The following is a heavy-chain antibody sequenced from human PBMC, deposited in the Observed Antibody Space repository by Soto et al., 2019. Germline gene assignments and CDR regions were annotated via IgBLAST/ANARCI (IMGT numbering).Heavy chain of an antibody. V-gene: IGHV3-23*01. CDR3: AISLVEHDSSNGMVV. CDR1: GFIFSNYG. D-gene: IGHD3-22*01. Sequence: GGSLRISCTASGFIFSNYGLSWVRQAPGKGLEWVSGIGPDDSRTKYADSVKGRFTISRDNSKNTLHLQMSTLRAADTAVYYCAISLVEHDSSNGMVVWGQGIMLSV. CDR2: IGPDDSRT. J-gene: IGHJ6*02.